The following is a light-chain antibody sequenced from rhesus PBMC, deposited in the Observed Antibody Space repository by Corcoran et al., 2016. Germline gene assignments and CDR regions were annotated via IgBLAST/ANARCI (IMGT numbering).Light chain of an antibody. V-gene: IGKV1-74*01. CDR2: KAS. J-gene: IGKJ4*01. Sequence: DIQMTQSPSSLSASVGDRVTIPCRPSEDVNNYVNWYQQPPGRPPKRLIYKASTLQSGVPSRFRGSGAGMYYTYTITSLQSEDVATYDSQHNYGSPIIFRGGTKVEI. CDR3: QHNYGSPII. CDR1: EDVNNY.